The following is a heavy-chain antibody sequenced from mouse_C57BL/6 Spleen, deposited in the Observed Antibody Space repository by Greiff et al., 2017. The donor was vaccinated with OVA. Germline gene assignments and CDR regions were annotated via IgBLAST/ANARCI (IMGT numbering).Heavy chain of an antibody. V-gene: IGHV1-62-2*01. J-gene: IGHJ4*01. D-gene: IGHD1-2*01. CDR1: GYTFTEYT. Sequence: VKLVESGAELVKPGASVKLSCKASGYTFTEYTIHWVKQRSGQGLEWIGWFYPGSGSIKYNEKFKDKATLTADKSSSTVYMELSRLTSEDSAVYFCARHEGITTAHYYAMDYWGQGTSVTVSS. CDR3: ARHEGITTAHYYAMDY. CDR2: FYPGSGSI.